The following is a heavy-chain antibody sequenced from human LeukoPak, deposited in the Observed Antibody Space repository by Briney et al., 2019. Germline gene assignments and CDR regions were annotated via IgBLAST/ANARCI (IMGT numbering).Heavy chain of an antibody. J-gene: IGHJ4*02. CDR3: AKDQSRAIVVVITGVDY. D-gene: IGHD3-22*01. V-gene: IGHV3-23*01. Sequence: GGSLRLSCAASGFTFSSYAMSWVRQAPGKGLEWVSAISGSGGSTYYADSVKGRFTISRDNSKNTLYLQMNSLRAEDTAVYYCAKDQSRAIVVVITGVDYWGQGTLVTVSS. CDR2: ISGSGGST. CDR1: GFTFSSYA.